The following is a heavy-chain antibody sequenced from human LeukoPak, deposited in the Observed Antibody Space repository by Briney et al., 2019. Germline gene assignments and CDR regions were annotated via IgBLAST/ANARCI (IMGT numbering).Heavy chain of an antibody. CDR1: GFTFSSYS. Sequence: SGGSLRLSCAASGFTFSSYSMNWVRQAPGKGLEWVSYISSSSSTIYYADSVKGRFTISRDNAKNSLYLQMNSLRAEDTAVYYCARDPGYYYDSSGYGGDDYWGQGTLVTVSS. V-gene: IGHV3-48*04. CDR2: ISSSSSTI. CDR3: ARDPGYYYDSSGYGGDDY. J-gene: IGHJ4*02. D-gene: IGHD3-22*01.